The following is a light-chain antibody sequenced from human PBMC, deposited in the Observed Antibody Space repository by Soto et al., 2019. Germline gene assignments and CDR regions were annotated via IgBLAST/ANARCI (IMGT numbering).Light chain of an antibody. J-gene: IGKJ5*01. V-gene: IGKV3-11*01. CDR1: QNGSIF. Sequence: ELVGTQSPATLSLSPGERATPSCRASQNGSIFLAGYQQKLGQAPKLLIYNASNRATVIPARFSGSASGTDFTLTISGAVYDSQQRSIWPPITFGQGTRLEIK. CDR2: NAS. CDR3: QQRSIWPPIT.